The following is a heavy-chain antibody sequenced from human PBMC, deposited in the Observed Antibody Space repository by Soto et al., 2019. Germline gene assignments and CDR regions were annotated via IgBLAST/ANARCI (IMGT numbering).Heavy chain of an antibody. Sequence: EVHLVESGGGLVKPGGSLRLSCAVSGFTFSSCTMNWVRQAPGKGLEWVSSISPSTSHIYYADSVKGRFTLSRDNAKTSLFLQMNSLRAEDTAVYYCSGCSGGACHQTYGMDVWGQGTTVTVSS. CDR1: GFTFSSCT. CDR2: ISPSTSHI. CDR3: SGCSGGACHQTYGMDV. J-gene: IGHJ6*02. V-gene: IGHV3-21*01. D-gene: IGHD2-15*01.